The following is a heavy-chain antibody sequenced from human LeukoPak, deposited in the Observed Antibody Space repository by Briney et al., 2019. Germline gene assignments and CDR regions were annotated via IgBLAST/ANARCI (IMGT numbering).Heavy chain of an antibody. J-gene: IGHJ4*02. Sequence: ASVKVSCKASGYTFTGYYMHWVRQAPGQGLEWMGWINPNSGGTNYAQKFQGRVTMTRDTSISTAYMELSRLRSDDTAVYYCARDDYGGKAPDYWGQGTLVTVSP. D-gene: IGHD4-23*01. CDR2: INPNSGGT. CDR1: GYTFTGYY. CDR3: ARDDYGGKAPDY. V-gene: IGHV1-2*02.